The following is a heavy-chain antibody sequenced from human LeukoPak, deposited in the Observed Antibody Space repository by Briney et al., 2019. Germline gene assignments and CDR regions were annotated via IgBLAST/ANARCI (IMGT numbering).Heavy chain of an antibody. Sequence: GGSLRLSCAASGFTFSSYSMNWVRQAPGKGLEWVSSISNSSSYIYYPDSVKRRFTTFRDNANNLLYLQMTSLTAEDTTFYYCARDYLQCLVGIRGWFDPWGQGTLVTVSS. J-gene: IGHJ5*02. CDR1: GFTFSSYS. CDR3: ARDYLQCLVGIRGWFDP. CDR2: ISNSSSYI. V-gene: IGHV3-21*01. D-gene: IGHD6-19*01.